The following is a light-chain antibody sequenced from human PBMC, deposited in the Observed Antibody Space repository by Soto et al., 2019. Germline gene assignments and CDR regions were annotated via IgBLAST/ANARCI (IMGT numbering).Light chain of an antibody. V-gene: IGKV1-5*03. CDR2: ETS. CDR3: QYYNDYCWT. J-gene: IGKJ1*01. CDR1: QTISSW. Sequence: DIQLTQSPSPLSASVGDRVTITCRASQTISSWLAWYQQKPGKAPNLLIYETSNLESVVPSRFSGSGSGTEFTLTISSLQPDDFATYYCQYYNDYCWTFGQGTKVAIK.